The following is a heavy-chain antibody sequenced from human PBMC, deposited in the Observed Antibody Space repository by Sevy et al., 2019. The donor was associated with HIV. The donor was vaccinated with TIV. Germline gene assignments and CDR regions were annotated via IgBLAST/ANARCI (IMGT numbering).Heavy chain of an antibody. Sequence: WETLSLTCTVSGDSITSLYWNWIRQPPGKVLEWIANIDYNGHINYNPSLKSRVTLSLDTSKNQFSLRLSSVTAADTAMYYCAGENALGRGYSWGQGTLVTVSS. CDR3: AGENALGRGYS. D-gene: IGHD3-16*01. V-gene: IGHV4-59*08. J-gene: IGHJ4*02. CDR2: IDYNGHI. CDR1: GDSITSLY.